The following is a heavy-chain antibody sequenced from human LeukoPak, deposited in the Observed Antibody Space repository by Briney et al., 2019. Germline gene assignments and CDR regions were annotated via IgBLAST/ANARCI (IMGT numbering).Heavy chain of an antibody. Sequence: GGSLRLSCAASGLTFSNYAMSWVRQAPGKGLEWVSSISANDGGTYYADSVRGRFTISRDNSKNTLYFEMNSLRAEDTAVYFCAKDQYYGSGSYFTFDIWGQGRTVTVSS. CDR2: ISANDGGT. CDR3: AKDQYYGSGSYFTFDI. V-gene: IGHV3-23*01. CDR1: GLTFSNYA. D-gene: IGHD3-10*01. J-gene: IGHJ3*02.